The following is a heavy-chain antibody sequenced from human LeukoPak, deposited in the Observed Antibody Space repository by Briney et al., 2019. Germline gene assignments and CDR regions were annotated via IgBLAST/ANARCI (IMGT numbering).Heavy chain of an antibody. V-gene: IGHV1-18*01. CDR2: ISTYNGNT. CDR1: GYSFNTYA. Sequence: ASVKVSCKASGYSFNTYALNWVRLAPGQGFEWMGWISTYNGNTKYAEKVQGRVTMTIDTSTSTAYMELRSLTSDDTAVYYCARDRYPSSGYYYEDTFQVWGQGTMVTVSS. D-gene: IGHD3-22*01. CDR3: ARDRYPSSGYYYEDTFQV. J-gene: IGHJ3*01.